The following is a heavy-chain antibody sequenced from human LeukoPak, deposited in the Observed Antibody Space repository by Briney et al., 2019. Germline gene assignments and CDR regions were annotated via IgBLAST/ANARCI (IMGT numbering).Heavy chain of an antibody. CDR3: ARGALTKIWGKKKGTDV. Sequence: GGSLRLSCAASGFTFSSYSMNWVRQAPGKGLEWVSYISSSSSTIYYADSVKGRFTISRDTSKNMLYLQMNSMRAEDTAVYYCARGALTKIWGKKKGTDVWGTGTTVTVSS. V-gene: IGHV3-48*01. J-gene: IGHJ6*04. D-gene: IGHD7-27*01. CDR2: ISSSSSTI. CDR1: GFTFSSYS.